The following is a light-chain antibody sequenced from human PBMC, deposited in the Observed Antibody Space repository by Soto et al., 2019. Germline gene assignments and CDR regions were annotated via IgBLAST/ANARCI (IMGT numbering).Light chain of an antibody. J-gene: IGKJ4*01. V-gene: IGKV3-20*01. CDR2: SAS. Sequence: EVVFTHSPGTLSLSPGERATLSCRASQSFSSSNLAWYQHKPGQPPKLIVYSASRRATGIPDRFSGSGSGTDFTLTISRLEPEDFALYYCQRYGGSPPVTFGGGTKV. CDR1: QSFSSSN. CDR3: QRYGGSPPVT.